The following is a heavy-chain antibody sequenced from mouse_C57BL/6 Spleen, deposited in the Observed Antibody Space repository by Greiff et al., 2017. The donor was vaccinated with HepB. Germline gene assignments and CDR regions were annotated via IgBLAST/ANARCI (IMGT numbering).Heavy chain of an antibody. CDR3: ARRGPSYAMDY. CDR1: GFTFSDYY. CDR2: ISNGGGST. J-gene: IGHJ4*01. V-gene: IGHV5-12*01. Sequence: EVKLVESGGGLVQPGGSLKLSCAASGFTFSDYYMYWVRQTPEKRLEWVAYISNGGGSTYYPDTVKGRFTISRDNAKNTLYLQMSRLKSEDTAMYYCARRGPSYAMDYWGQGTSVTVSS.